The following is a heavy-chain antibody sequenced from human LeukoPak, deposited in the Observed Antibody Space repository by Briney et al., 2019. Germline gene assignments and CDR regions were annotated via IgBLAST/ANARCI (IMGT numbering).Heavy chain of an antibody. D-gene: IGHD4-17*01. CDR2: ISTDAHST. J-gene: IGHJ3*02. Sequence: PGGSLRLSCVASGFTFSTYGMGWVRQAPGKGPEWVAAISTDAHSTYYADSVKGRFTISRDNSKNTLYLQMNSLRAEDTAVYYCAKDPGGDYGDYDAFDIWGQGTMVTVSS. CDR1: GFTFSTYG. V-gene: IGHV3-23*01. CDR3: AKDPGGDYGDYDAFDI.